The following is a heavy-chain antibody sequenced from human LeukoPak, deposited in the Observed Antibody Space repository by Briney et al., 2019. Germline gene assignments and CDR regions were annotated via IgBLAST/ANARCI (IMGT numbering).Heavy chain of an antibody. Sequence: GGSLRLSCAASGFTFSDSFMDWVRQAPGKGLEWVGRTTNKADSYTTEYAASVKGRFTISRDDSKSIAYLQMNSLKTEDTAVYYCTREGANYYGSGSYYKNFDYWGQGTLVTVSS. D-gene: IGHD3-10*01. J-gene: IGHJ4*02. V-gene: IGHV3-72*01. CDR2: TTNKADSYTT. CDR1: GFTFSDSF. CDR3: TREGANYYGSGSYYKNFDY.